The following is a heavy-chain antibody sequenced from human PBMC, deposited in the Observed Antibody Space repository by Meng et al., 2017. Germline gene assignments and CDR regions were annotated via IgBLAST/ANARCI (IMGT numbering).Heavy chain of an antibody. CDR2: ISYDGSNK. Sequence: GESLKTSCAASGFTFSSYAMHWVRQAPGKGLEWVAVISYDGSNKYYADSVKGRFTISRDNSKNTLYLQMNSLGAEDTAVYYCALVAAASYFDYWGQGTLVTVSS. V-gene: IGHV3-30*04. CDR3: ALVAAASYFDY. CDR1: GFTFSSYA. D-gene: IGHD2-15*01. J-gene: IGHJ4*02.